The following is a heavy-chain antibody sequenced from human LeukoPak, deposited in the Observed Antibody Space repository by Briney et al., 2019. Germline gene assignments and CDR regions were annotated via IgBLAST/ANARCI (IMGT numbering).Heavy chain of an antibody. V-gene: IGHV1-46*01. CDR1: GYTFTSYY. CDR3: ARGVKNGDYAAY. Sequence: ASVKVSCKASGYTFTSYYMHWVRQAPGQGLEWMGIINPSGGSTSYAQKFQGRVTITADESTSTAYMELSSLRSEDTAVYYCARGVKNGDYAAYWGQGTLVTVSS. D-gene: IGHD4-17*01. CDR2: INPSGGST. J-gene: IGHJ4*02.